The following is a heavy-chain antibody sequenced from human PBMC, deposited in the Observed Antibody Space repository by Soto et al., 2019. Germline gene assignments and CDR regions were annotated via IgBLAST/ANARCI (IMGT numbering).Heavy chain of an antibody. CDR1: GFTFSSYG. V-gene: IGHV3-33*01. CDR3: ARSKDLNAYNPFDY. CDR2: IWYDGSNK. Sequence: QVQLVESGGGVVQPGRSLRLSCAASGFTFSSYGMHWVRQAPGKGLEWVAVIWYDGSNKYYADSVKGRFTISRDNSKNTLYLQMNSLRAEDTAVYYCARSKDLNAYNPFDYWGQGTLVTVSS. D-gene: IGHD1-1*01. J-gene: IGHJ4*02.